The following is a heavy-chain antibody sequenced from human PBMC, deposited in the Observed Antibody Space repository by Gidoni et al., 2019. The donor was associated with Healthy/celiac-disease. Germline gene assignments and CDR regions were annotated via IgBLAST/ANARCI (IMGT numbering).Heavy chain of an antibody. J-gene: IGHJ5*02. CDR2: ISGSGGST. V-gene: IGHV3-23*01. Sequence: EVQLLESGGGLVQSGGSRRLACAASGFTCSNYAMSWVRQAPGKGLEWVSAISGSGGSTYYADSVKGRFTISRDNSKNTLYLQMNSLRAEDTAVYYCAKDAPPYSNYLFGWFDPWGQGTLVTVSS. CDR1: GFTCSNYA. CDR3: AKDAPPYSNYLFGWFDP. D-gene: IGHD4-4*01.